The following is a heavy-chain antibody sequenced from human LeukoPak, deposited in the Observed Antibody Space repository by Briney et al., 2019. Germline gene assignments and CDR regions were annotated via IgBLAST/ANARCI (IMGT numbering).Heavy chain of an antibody. CDR1: GYTFTSYG. Sequence: GASVKVSCKASGYTFTSYGISWVRQAPGQGLEWLGWISAYNGNTNYAQKLQGRVTMTTDTSTSTAYMELRSLRSDDTAVYYCARDPPGDSSGLRGYYYYGMDVWGQGTTVTVSS. V-gene: IGHV1-18*01. CDR3: ARDPPGDSSGLRGYYYYGMDV. J-gene: IGHJ6*02. CDR2: ISAYNGNT. D-gene: IGHD3-22*01.